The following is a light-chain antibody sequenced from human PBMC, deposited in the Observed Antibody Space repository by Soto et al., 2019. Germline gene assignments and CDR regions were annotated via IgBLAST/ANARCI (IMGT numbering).Light chain of an antibody. CDR3: QQRSSWPIT. CDR1: QSVNSNY. Sequence: EIVLTQSPATLSSSPGERAPLSCRASQSVNSNYLAWYQQRPGQAPRLLINDASRRATGIPDRFSGSGSGADFTLTISSLEPEDFAVYYCQQRSSWPITFGQGTRLEIK. V-gene: IGKV3D-20*02. CDR2: DAS. J-gene: IGKJ5*01.